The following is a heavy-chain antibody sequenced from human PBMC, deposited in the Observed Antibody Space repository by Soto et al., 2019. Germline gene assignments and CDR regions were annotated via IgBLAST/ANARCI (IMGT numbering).Heavy chain of an antibody. CDR1: GGSISSGGYY. D-gene: IGHD6-19*01. CDR3: ARVSSGWYSCDY. Sequence: QVQLQESGPGLVKPSQTLSLTCTVSGGSISSGGYYWSWLRQHPGKGLEWIGYIYYSGSTYYNPSLKRRVTISVDTSKNQFSLKLSSVTAADTAVYYCARVSSGWYSCDYWGQGTLVTVSS. J-gene: IGHJ4*02. V-gene: IGHV4-31*03. CDR2: IYYSGST.